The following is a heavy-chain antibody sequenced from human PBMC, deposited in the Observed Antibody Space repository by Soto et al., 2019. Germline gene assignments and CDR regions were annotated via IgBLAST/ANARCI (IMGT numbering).Heavy chain of an antibody. J-gene: IGHJ3*02. CDR3: ARARLRAVYAFDI. Sequence: SETLSLTCTVSGGSVSSGAYYWTWIRQRPGKGLEWIGYIYYSGSTYYSPSLKSRLSISLDTSKNQFSLRLSSVTAADTAMYYCARARLRAVYAFDIWGQGAMVTVSS. D-gene: IGHD5-12*01. CDR2: IYYSGST. V-gene: IGHV4-31*03. CDR1: GGSVSSGAYY.